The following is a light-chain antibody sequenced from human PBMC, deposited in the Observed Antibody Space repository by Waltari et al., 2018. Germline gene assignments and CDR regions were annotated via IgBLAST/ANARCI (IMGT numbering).Light chain of an antibody. J-gene: IGKJ4*01. V-gene: IGKV3-20*01. CDR2: GAS. Sequence: EIVLTQTPATLSLSPGEGATLFCRASQSLINHYVAWYQQKPGQAPSLLIHGASNRATGIPDRFSGSASETEFILTINSLEPEDSAVYYCQQYFNSLTFGGGTRVEI. CDR1: QSLINHY. CDR3: QQYFNSLT.